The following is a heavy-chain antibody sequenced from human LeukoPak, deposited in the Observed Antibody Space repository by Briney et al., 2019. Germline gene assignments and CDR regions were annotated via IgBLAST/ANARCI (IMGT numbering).Heavy chain of an antibody. V-gene: IGHV3-23*01. CDR1: GFTFNNFP. CDR2: IGSSDGRT. CDR3: ARSQHGSYSDY. J-gene: IGHJ4*02. D-gene: IGHD1-1*01. Sequence: PGGSLRLSCAASGFTFNNFPMSWVRQAPGKGLEWVSTIGSSDGRTYYADSMKGRFSISRDNSKNTLFLQMNSLRAEDAAIYYCARSQHGSYSDYWGQGTLVTVSS.